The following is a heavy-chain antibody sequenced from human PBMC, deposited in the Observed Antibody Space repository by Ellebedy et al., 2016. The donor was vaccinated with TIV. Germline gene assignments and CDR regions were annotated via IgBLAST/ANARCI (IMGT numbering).Heavy chain of an antibody. CDR2: IYYSGRT. CDR1: GDSISSSTYY. Sequence: MPSETLSLTCTVSGDSISSSTYYWGWIRQPPGKGLEWIGSIYYSGRTYYNPSLKSRVTMSVDTSKNQFSLTLSSVTAADTAVYYCARDADCSGGSCAFDYWGQGTLVTVSS. CDR3: ARDADCSGGSCAFDY. D-gene: IGHD2-15*01. V-gene: IGHV4-39*07. J-gene: IGHJ4*02.